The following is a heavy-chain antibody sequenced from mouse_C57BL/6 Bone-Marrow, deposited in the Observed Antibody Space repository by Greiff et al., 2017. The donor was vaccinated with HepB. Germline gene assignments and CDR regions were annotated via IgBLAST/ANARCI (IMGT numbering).Heavy chain of an antibody. CDR3: ARDRYYYGSSYFDY. V-gene: IGHV1-12*01. D-gene: IGHD1-1*01. J-gene: IGHJ2*01. CDR1: GYTFTSYN. CDR2: IYPGNGDT. Sequence: LQQPGAELVKPGASVKMSCKASGYTFTSYNMHWVKQTPRQGLEWIGAIYPGNGDTSYNQKFKGKATLTVDKSSSTAYMQLSSLTSEDSAVYFCARDRYYYGSSYFDYWGQGTTLTVSS.